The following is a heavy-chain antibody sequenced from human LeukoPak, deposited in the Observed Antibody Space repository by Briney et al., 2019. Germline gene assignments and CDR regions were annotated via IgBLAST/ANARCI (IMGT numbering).Heavy chain of an antibody. CDR3: ARQLGYCSSTSCYADKVDY. D-gene: IGHD2-2*01. V-gene: IGHV4-39*01. J-gene: IGHJ4*02. Sequence: SETLSLTCTVSGGSISSSSYYWGWIRQPPGKGLEWIGSIYYSGSTYYNPSLKSRVTISVDTSKNQSSLKLSSVTAADTAVYYCARQLGYCSSTSCYADKVDYWGQGTLVTVSS. CDR1: GGSISSSSYY. CDR2: IYYSGST.